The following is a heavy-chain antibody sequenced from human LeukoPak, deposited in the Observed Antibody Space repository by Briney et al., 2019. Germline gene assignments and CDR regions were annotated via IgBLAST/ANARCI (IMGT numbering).Heavy chain of an antibody. CDR3: ARVRATFSPHFDN. CDR2: INSDGSIT. Sequence: GGSLRLSCAASGFTFSSYWMHWVRQAPGKGLMWVSRINSDGSITNYADSMKGRFTISRDNAKNTLYLQMNSLRAEDTAVYYCARVRATFSPHFDNWGQGTLVTVPS. J-gene: IGHJ4*02. V-gene: IGHV3-74*01. D-gene: IGHD5-12*01. CDR1: GFTFSSYW.